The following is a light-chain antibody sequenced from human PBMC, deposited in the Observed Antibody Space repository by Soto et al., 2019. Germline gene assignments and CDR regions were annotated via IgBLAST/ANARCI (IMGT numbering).Light chain of an antibody. CDR3: HQRQSWPRT. CDR1: QSVGSD. V-gene: IGKV3-11*01. J-gene: IGKJ1*01. CDR2: LTS. Sequence: EIVLTQSPSTLSLSPGERATLTCRASQSVGSDLAWYQQKPGQAPRLLIYLTSNRAAGIPARFSGSGSETDFTLTISDVEPEDFAVYYCHQRQSWPRTFGQGTKVDIK.